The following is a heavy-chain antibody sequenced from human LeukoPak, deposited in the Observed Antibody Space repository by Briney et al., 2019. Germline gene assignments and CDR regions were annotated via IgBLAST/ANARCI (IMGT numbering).Heavy chain of an antibody. V-gene: IGHV3-7*01. J-gene: IGHJ4*02. Sequence: GGSLRLSCTASGFTFSSHSMSWVRQAPGKGLEWVANIKQDGSEKYDVDSVKGRFTISRDNAKNSLYLQMNSLRAEDTAVYYCARGSGWYFYWGQGTLVTASS. CDR1: GFTFSSHS. CDR2: IKQDGSEK. D-gene: IGHD6-19*01. CDR3: ARGSGWYFY.